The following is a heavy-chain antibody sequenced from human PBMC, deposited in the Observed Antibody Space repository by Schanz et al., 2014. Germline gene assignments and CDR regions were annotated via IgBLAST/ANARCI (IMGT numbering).Heavy chain of an antibody. CDR1: GITFSSHS. CDR2: ITYNGGTI. V-gene: IGHV3-48*01. D-gene: IGHD6-13*01. CDR3: VSQTGSPNY. J-gene: IGHJ4*02. Sequence: EVQLVESGGGLVQPGGSLRLSCAASGITFSSHSFNWVRQAPGKGLEWISYITYNGGTIYYADSVKGRFTISRDNAENALYLQMNSLRAEDTAVYFCVSQTGSPNYWGQGTLVTVSS.